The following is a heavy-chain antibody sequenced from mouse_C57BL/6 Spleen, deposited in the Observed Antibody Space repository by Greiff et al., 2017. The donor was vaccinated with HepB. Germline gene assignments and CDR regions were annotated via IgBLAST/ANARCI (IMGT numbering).Heavy chain of an antibody. CDR1: GYAFTNYL. CDR2: INPGSGGT. J-gene: IGHJ2*01. Sequence: QVQLQQSGAELVRPGTSVKVSCKASGYAFTNYLIEWVKQRPGQGLEWIGVINPGSGGTNYNEKFKGKATLTADKSSSTAYMQLSSLTSEDSAVYFCAREGLTTVVRHFDYWGQGTTLTVSS. V-gene: IGHV1-54*01. D-gene: IGHD1-1*01. CDR3: AREGLTTVVRHFDY.